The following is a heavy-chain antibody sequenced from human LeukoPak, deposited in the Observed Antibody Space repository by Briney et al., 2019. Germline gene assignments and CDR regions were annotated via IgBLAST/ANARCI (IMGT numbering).Heavy chain of an antibody. D-gene: IGHD2-21*02. J-gene: IGHJ3*01. CDR3: ARGGAYCRGDCPLDAFDP. CDR1: GFTFSTYA. V-gene: IGHV3-30-3*01. CDR2: MSYDEGTK. Sequence: GGSLRLSCAASGFTFSTYAMHWVRQAPGKGLEWVAHMSYDEGTKYYADSVKGRFTISRDSSKNTLYLQMNSLRAEDTAFYYCARGGAYCRGDCPLDAFDPWGQGTMVTVSS.